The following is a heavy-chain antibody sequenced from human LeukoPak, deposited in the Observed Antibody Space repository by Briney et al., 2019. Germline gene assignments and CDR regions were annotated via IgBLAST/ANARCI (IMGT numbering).Heavy chain of an antibody. CDR3: ARDQRGMYSSSQGPDY. CDR1: GGSISSSNW. Sequence: PSETLSLTCAVSGGSISSSNWWCWVRQPPGKGLEWIGEINHSGSTNYNPSLKSRVTISVDTSKNQFSLKLSSVTAADTAVYYCARDQRGMYSSSQGPDYWGQGTLVTVSS. CDR2: INHSGST. D-gene: IGHD6-13*01. V-gene: IGHV4-4*02. J-gene: IGHJ4*02.